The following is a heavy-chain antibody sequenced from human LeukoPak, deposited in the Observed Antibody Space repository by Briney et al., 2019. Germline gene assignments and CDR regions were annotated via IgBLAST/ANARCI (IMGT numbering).Heavy chain of an antibody. V-gene: IGHV4-34*01. D-gene: IGHD2-2*01. CDR1: GGSFSGYY. CDR2: INHSGTT. Sequence: SETLSLTCAVYGGSFSGYYWSWIRQPPGKGLEWIGEINHSGTTNYNPSLKSRVTISVDTSKNQFSLKLSSVTAADTAVYYCARQFGVPAAIIDYWGQGTLVTVSS. CDR3: ARQFGVPAAIIDY. J-gene: IGHJ4*02.